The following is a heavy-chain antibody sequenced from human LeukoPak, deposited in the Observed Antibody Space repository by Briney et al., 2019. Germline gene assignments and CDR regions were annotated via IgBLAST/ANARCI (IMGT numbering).Heavy chain of an antibody. CDR1: GYTFTSYY. CDR3: ATVSHYYYYGMDV. J-gene: IGHJ6*02. CDR2: INPSGGST. Sequence: ASVTVSCKASGYTFTSYYMHWVRQAPGQGLEWMGIINPSGGSTSYAQKFQGRVTMTRDTSTSTVYMELSSLRSEDTAVYYCATVSHYYYYGMDVWGQGTTVTVSS. V-gene: IGHV1-46*01.